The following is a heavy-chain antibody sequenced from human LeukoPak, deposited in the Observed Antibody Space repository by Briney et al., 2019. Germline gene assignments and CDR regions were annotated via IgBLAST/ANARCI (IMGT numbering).Heavy chain of an antibody. CDR1: GFTFSSYE. CDR2: ISSSGSTI. D-gene: IGHD6-19*01. CDR3: AKDLSSSGSY. Sequence: AGGSLRLSCAASGFTFSSYEMNWVRQAPGKGLEWVSYISSSGSTIYYADSVKGRFTISRANSKNTLYLQMNSLRAEDTAVYYCAKDLSSSGSYWGQGTLVTVSS. V-gene: IGHV3-48*03. J-gene: IGHJ4*02.